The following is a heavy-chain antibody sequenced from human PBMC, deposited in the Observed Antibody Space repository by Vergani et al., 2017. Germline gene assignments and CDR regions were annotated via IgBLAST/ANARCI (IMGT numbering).Heavy chain of an antibody. Sequence: QVQLQESGPGLVKPSETLSLTCAVSGYSISSGYYWGWIRQPPGKGLEWIGSIYYSGSTYYNPSLESRVTMSVDTSKSQFSLKLSSVTAADTAVYYCARNPYCGGDCYSDAFDIWGQGTMVTVSS. D-gene: IGHD2-21*02. CDR3: ARNPYCGGDCYSDAFDI. J-gene: IGHJ3*02. V-gene: IGHV4-38-2*01. CDR2: IYYSGST. CDR1: GYSISSGYY.